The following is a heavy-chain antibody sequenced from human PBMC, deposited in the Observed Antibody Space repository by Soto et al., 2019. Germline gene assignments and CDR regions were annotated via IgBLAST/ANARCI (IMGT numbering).Heavy chain of an antibody. J-gene: IGHJ6*02. CDR3: ARGPITMIVVVKPWSMDV. CDR2: INHSGST. Sequence: SETLSLTCAVYGGSFSGYYWSWIRQPPGKGLEWIGEINHSGSTNYNPSLKSRVTISVDTSKNQFSLKLSSVTAADTAVYYCARGPITMIVVVKPWSMDVSGQGTTVTVYS. CDR1: GGSFSGYY. D-gene: IGHD3-22*01. V-gene: IGHV4-34*01.